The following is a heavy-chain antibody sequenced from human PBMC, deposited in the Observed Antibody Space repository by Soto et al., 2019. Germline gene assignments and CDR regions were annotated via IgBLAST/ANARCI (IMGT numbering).Heavy chain of an antibody. CDR2: IWYDGSNK. J-gene: IGHJ4*02. Sequence: QVQLVESGGGVVQPGRSLRLSCAASGFTFSTYGMHWVRQAPGKGLEWVALIWYDGSNKYYADSVKGRLTISRDNSKNTLYLHMNGLGAEDTAVYYYARDGVAVGAPDYWGQGTLVTVSS. D-gene: IGHD6-19*01. CDR3: ARDGVAVGAPDY. V-gene: IGHV3-33*01. CDR1: GFTFSTYG.